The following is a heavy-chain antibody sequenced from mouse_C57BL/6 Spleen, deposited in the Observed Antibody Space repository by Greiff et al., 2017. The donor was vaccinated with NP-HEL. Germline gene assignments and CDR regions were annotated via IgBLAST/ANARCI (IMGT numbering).Heavy chain of an antibody. CDR2: INPNNGGT. CDR1: GYTFTDYN. J-gene: IGHJ4*01. CDR3: ARRYGSSYENYAMDY. D-gene: IGHD1-1*01. V-gene: IGHV1-18*01. Sequence: VQLKESGPELVKPGASVKIPCKASGYTFTDYNMDWVKQSHGKSLEWIGDINPNNGGTIYNQKFKGKATLTVDKSSSTAYMELRSLTSEDTAVYYCARRYGSSYENYAMDYWGQGTSVTVSS.